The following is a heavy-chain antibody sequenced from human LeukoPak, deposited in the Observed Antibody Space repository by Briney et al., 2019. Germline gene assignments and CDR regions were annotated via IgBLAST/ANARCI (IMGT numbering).Heavy chain of an antibody. CDR3: ARGPPYIVVVTAIGFFDY. D-gene: IGHD2-21*02. Sequence: SETLSLTCAVSGGSISSSNWWSWVRQPPGKGLEWIGEIYHSGSTNYNPSLKSRVTISVDKSKNQFSLKLSSVTAADTAVYYCARGPPYIVVVTAIGFFDYWGQGALVTVSS. CDR1: GGSISSSNW. V-gene: IGHV4-4*02. CDR2: IYHSGST. J-gene: IGHJ4*02.